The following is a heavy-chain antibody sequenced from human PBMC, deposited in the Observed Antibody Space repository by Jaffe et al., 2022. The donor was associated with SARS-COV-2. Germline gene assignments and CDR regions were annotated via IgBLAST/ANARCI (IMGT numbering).Heavy chain of an antibody. D-gene: IGHD6-19*01. V-gene: IGHV3-9*01. J-gene: IGHJ4*02. CDR1: GFTFDDYA. Sequence: EVQLVESGGGLVQPGRSLRLSCAASGFTFDDYAMHWVRQAPGKGLEWVSHISWNSGSIGYADSVKGRFTISRDNAKNSLYLQMNSLRAEDTALYYCVKDMSFGGSGWYFDFWGQGTLVTVSS. CDR2: ISWNSGSI. CDR3: VKDMSFGGSGWYFDF.